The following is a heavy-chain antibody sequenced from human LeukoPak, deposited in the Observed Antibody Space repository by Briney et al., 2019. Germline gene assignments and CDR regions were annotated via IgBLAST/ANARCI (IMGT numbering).Heavy chain of an antibody. CDR3: AKTEYSSGWYFDY. Sequence: GGSLRLSCAASGFTFSSYAMSWVRQAPGKGLEWVSAISGSGGSTYYADSVKGRFTISRDNSKNTPYLQMNSLRAEDTAVYYCAKTEYSSGWYFDYWGQGTLVTVSS. D-gene: IGHD6-19*01. CDR1: GFTFSSYA. CDR2: ISGSGGST. V-gene: IGHV3-23*01. J-gene: IGHJ4*02.